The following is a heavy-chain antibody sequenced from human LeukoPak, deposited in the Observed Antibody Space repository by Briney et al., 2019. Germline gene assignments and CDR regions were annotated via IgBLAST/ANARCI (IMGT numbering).Heavy chain of an antibody. V-gene: IGHV4-61*10. CDR1: GGSISSGSYY. D-gene: IGHD2-2*02. J-gene: IGHJ4*02. CDR2: IYYSGST. Sequence: SETLSLTCTVSGGSISSGSYYWSWIRQPAGKGLEWIGYIYYSGSTNYNPSLKSRVTISVDTSRNQFSLKLSSVTAADTAVYYCARDRCSSTSCYIRYWGQGTLVTVSS. CDR3: ARDRCSSTSCYIRY.